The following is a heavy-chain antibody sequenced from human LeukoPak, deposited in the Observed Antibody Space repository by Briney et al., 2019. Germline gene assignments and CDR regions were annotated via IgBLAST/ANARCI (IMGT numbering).Heavy chain of an antibody. Sequence: SETLSLTCTVSGGSISSGGYYWSWIRQHPGKGLEWIGYIYYSGSTYYNPSLKSRVSISVDTSKNQLPLKLSSVTAADTAVYFCARFTSVATIRQPGRYYFDYWGQGTLVTVSS. CDR1: GGSISSGGYY. CDR3: ARFTSVATIRQPGRYYFDY. D-gene: IGHD6-19*01. CDR2: IYYSGST. V-gene: IGHV4-31*03. J-gene: IGHJ4*02.